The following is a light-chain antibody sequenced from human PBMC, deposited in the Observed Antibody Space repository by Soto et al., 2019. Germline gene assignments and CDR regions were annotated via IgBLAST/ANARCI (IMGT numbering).Light chain of an antibody. CDR1: QSVNLN. CDR3: RQYNYWPRGT. J-gene: IGKJ3*01. CDR2: GAS. Sequence: EIMMTQSPGTLSVSPGEGATLSCTASQSVNLNLAWYQQKPGQPPRLLLYGASTRATGIPVRFRGSGSVTEFTLTFRSRQSEESAVYYCRQYNYWPRGTFGPGTKVEI. V-gene: IGKV3-15*01.